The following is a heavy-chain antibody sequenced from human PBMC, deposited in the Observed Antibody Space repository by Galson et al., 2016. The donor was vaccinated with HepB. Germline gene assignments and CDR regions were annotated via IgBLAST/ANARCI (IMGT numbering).Heavy chain of an antibody. CDR2: INSNSNYI. D-gene: IGHD2/OR15-2a*01. J-gene: IGHJ3*02. CDR3: ARDPYSMRVDVNDAFDI. V-gene: IGHV3-21*06. CDR1: EFTFSSYS. Sequence: SLRLSCAASEFTFSSYSMNWVRQAPGKGLEWVSSINSNSNYIYYADSVKGRFTISGDSAKNSLYLQMNSLRVEDKAVYYCARDPYSMRVDVNDAFDIWGQGTTVTVSS.